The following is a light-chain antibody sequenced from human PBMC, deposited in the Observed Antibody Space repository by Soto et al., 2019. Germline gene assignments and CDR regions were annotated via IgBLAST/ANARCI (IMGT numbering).Light chain of an antibody. CDR1: QSVSSN. CDR3: QQYGNSPQT. J-gene: IGKJ1*01. CDR2: GAS. Sequence: EIVMTQSPATLSVSPGERATLSCSASQSVSSNLAWYQQKPGQAPRLLIYGASSRATGIPNRFSGSGSGTDFTLTISRLEPEDFAVYYCQQYGNSPQTFGQGTKVDI. V-gene: IGKV3-20*01.